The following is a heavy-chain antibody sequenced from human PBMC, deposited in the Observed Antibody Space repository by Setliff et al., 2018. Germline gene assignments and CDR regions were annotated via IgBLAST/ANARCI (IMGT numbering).Heavy chain of an antibody. CDR3: AKDSRRGQHLDLADY. CDR1: GFTFSSYA. D-gene: IGHD6-13*01. Sequence: GGSLRLSCAASGFTFSSYAMTWVRQAPGKGLERVSAISGRGDSTFYEDAVKGRFTISRDNSKNTVYLDVNSLRAEDTAVYYCAKDSRRGQHLDLADYWGQGTLVTVSS. CDR2: ISGRGDST. V-gene: IGHV3-23*01. J-gene: IGHJ4*02.